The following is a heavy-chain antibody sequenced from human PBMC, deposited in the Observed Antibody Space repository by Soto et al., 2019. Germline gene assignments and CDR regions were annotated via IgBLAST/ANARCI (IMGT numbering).Heavy chain of an antibody. Sequence: GGSLRLSCAASGFTFSSYSMNWVRQAPGKGLEWVSYISSSSSTIYYADSVEGRFTISRDNAKNSLYLQMNSLRAEDTAVYNCAKEPVGPDWYFDLWGRGTLVTVSS. V-gene: IGHV3-48*01. CDR2: ISSSSSTI. CDR1: GFTFSSYS. CDR3: AKEPVGPDWYFDL. J-gene: IGHJ2*01.